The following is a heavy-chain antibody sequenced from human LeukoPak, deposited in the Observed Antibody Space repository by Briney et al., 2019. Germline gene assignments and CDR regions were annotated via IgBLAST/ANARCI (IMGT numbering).Heavy chain of an antibody. Sequence: GGSLRLSCAASEFTFSRYWMHWVRQAPGKGLVWVSRINEDGSVINYADSVKARFTISRHNAKNTLYLQISSLTAEDTATYYCTRALRGADDYWGQGTLVTVSS. D-gene: IGHD1-26*01. CDR2: INEDGSVI. J-gene: IGHJ4*02. V-gene: IGHV3-74*01. CDR1: EFTFSRYW. CDR3: TRALRGADDY.